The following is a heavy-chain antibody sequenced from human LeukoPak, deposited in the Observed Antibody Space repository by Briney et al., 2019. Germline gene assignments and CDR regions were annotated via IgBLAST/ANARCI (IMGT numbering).Heavy chain of an antibody. D-gene: IGHD3-22*01. CDR3: ARAPSEVGGYYPEYFRH. Sequence: GGSLRLSCAASGFTFRRYWMHWVRHAPGKGLVWVSRIKSDGKTNYADSVKGRFTISRDNAKNTVSLQMDGLSAEDTGVYYCARAPSEVGGYYPEYFRHWGQGALFTVSS. CDR1: GFTFRRYW. V-gene: IGHV3-74*01. J-gene: IGHJ1*01. CDR2: IKSDGKT.